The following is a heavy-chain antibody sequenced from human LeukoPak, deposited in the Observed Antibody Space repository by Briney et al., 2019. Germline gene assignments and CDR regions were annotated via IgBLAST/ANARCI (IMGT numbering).Heavy chain of an antibody. CDR2: IWNDGNDK. CDR3: ARDGGSGIDY. J-gene: IGHJ4*02. V-gene: IGHV3-33*01. Sequence: GGSLRLSCEASGFTFSSYGMHWVRQAPGKGLERVAGIWNDGNDKYYADSVKGRFIISRDNSKNTLYLQLNSLRAEDTAVYYCARDGGSGIDYWGQGTLVTVSS. CDR1: GFTFSSYG. D-gene: IGHD3-3*01.